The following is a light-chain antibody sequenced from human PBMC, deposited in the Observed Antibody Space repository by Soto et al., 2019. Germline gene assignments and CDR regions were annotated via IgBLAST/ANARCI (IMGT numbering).Light chain of an antibody. V-gene: IGKV3-20*01. CDR1: QSVRSSL. CDR3: QQYGSPWT. CDR2: GAS. J-gene: IGKJ1*01. Sequence: ETVLTQSPGTLSLSPGERATLSCRVSQSVRSSLLAWYQHKPGQTPRLLIYGASSRATGIPDRFSGSGSGTDFTLTISRLEPEDFAVYYCQQYGSPWTFGQGTKVEIK.